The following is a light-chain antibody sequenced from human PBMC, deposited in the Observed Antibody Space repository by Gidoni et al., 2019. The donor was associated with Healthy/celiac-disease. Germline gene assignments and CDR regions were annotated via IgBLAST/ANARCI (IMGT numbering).Light chain of an antibody. CDR2: GAS. CDR3: QQYGSSRWT. J-gene: IGKJ1*01. Sequence: EIVLTPSPATLSLSPGERATLSCRASQSVSSSYLAWYQQKPGQAPRLLIYGASSRATGIPDRFSGSGSGTDFTLTISRLEPEDFAVDYCQQYGSSRWTFGQGTKVEIK. CDR1: QSVSSSY. V-gene: IGKV3-20*01.